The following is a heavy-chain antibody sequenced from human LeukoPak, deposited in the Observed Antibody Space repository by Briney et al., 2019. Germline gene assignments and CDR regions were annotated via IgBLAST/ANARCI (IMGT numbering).Heavy chain of an antibody. CDR1: GGSINSGDDY. V-gene: IGHV4-30-4*01. J-gene: IGHJ5*02. CDR2: VYYSGST. D-gene: IGHD2-15*01. CDR3: AKAGCSGGSCYSDDWFDP. Sequence: PSQTLPLTCTVSGGSINSGDDYWSWIRQPPGKGLEWIGYVYYSGSTYYNPSLKSRVTISLDTSKNQFSLKLRSVTAADTAVYYCAKAGCSGGSCYSDDWFDPWGQGTLVTVSS.